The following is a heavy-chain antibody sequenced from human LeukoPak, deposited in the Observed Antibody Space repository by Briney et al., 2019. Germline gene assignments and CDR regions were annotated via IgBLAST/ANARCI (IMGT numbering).Heavy chain of an antibody. CDR3: AREMFTSGWYGDY. V-gene: IGHV4-4*07. D-gene: IGHD6-19*01. Sequence: PSETLSLTCTVSGGSISNYFWNWIRQPAGKGLEWIGRIFGTGSTNYNPSLKSRVTMSVDTSKNQFSLKLSSVTAADTAVYYCAREMFTSGWYGDYWGQGTLVTVSS. J-gene: IGHJ4*02. CDR1: GGSISNYF. CDR2: IFGTGST.